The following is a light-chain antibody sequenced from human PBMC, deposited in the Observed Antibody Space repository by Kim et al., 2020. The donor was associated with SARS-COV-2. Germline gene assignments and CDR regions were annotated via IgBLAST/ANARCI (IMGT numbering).Light chain of an antibody. V-gene: IGLV1-47*01. CDR1: SSNIGINY. J-gene: IGLJ2*01. CDR2: RNN. Sequence: QSLLTQTPSVSGTLGQRVTMSCSGSSSNIGINYVFWYQKLPGTAPKLLIYRNNQRPSGVSDRFSGGKTGASAALGISGLRSEDEGDYYCAGWDVSLSGVVFGGGTQLTVL. CDR3: AGWDVSLSGVV.